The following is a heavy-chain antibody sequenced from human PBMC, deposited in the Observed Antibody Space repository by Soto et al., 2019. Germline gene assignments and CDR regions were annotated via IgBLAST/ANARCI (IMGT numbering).Heavy chain of an antibody. Sequence: GASVKVSCKASGGTFSSYAISWVRQAPGQGLEWMGGIIPIFGTANYAQKFQGRVTITADESTSTAYMELSSLRSEDTAVYYCARVPRPGIAVAGRVGYVWGQGTTVTVSS. CDR2: IIPIFGTA. V-gene: IGHV1-69*13. J-gene: IGHJ6*02. CDR1: GGTFSSYA. D-gene: IGHD6-19*01. CDR3: ARVPRPGIAVAGRVGYV.